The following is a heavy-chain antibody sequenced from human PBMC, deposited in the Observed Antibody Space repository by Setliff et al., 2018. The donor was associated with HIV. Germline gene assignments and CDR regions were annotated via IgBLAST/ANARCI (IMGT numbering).Heavy chain of an antibody. V-gene: IGHV1-69-2*01. CDR1: KSSFRDFY. Sequence: ASVKVSCKVYKSSFRDFYFHWVRQAPGGGLEWMGRVDPEDGETIYAEKFQGRVTITADTSTDTAYMELSSLRSEDTAVYYCARGGEVGATSKSGIGAFDIWGQGTMVTVSS. CDR2: VDPEDGET. D-gene: IGHD1-26*01. J-gene: IGHJ3*02. CDR3: ARGGEVGATSKSGIGAFDI.